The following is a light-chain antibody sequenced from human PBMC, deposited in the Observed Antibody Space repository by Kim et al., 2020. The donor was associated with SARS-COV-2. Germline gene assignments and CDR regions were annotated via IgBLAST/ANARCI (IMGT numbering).Light chain of an antibody. CDR2: DVS. J-gene: IGLJ1*01. CDR3: SSYASDSSYV. CDR1: SSDVGGYNY. V-gene: IGLV2-14*01. Sequence: QSALTQPASVSGSPGQSITISCSGTSSDVGGYNYVSWYQQHPGKAPKLMIYDVSKRPSGVSNRFSGSKSGNTASLTISGLQAEHEADYYCSSYASDSSYVFGTGTKVTVL.